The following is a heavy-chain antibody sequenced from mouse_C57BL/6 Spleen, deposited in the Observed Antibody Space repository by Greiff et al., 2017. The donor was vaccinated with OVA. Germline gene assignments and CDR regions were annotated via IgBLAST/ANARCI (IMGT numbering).Heavy chain of an antibody. V-gene: IGHV5-4*03. CDR1: GFTFSRYA. J-gene: IGHJ4*01. D-gene: IGHD1-1*01. CDR2: ISDGGSYT. CDR3: ANYYGSSYGSAMDD. Sequence: EVNVVESGGGFVKPGGSLKLSCAASGFTFSRYAMSWVRQTPEPRLEWVATISDGGSYTYYPDNVKGRFTISRDNAKHNLYLQMSHLKSEDTAMYYCANYYGSSYGSAMDDWGQGTSVTVSS.